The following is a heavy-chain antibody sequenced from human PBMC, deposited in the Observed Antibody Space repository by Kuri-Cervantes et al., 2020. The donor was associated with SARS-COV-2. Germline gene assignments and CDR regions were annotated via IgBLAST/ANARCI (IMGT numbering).Heavy chain of an antibody. CDR1: GFNYLNYA. D-gene: IGHD2-8*02. J-gene: IGHJ4*02. V-gene: IGHV3-30-3*01. Sequence: GGSLRLSCSASGFNYLNYAIHWVRQAPGTGLEWVAVVSYNGTNKYYADSVKGRFSISRDNSKNSLYVQMDSLTPEDMAMYYCARDCSTGLCTSFDYWGQGTLVTVSS. CDR3: ARDCSTGLCTSFDY. CDR2: VSYNGTNK.